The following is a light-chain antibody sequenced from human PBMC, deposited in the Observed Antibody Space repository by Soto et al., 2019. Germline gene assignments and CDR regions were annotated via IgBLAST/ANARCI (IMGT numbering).Light chain of an antibody. V-gene: IGLV2-14*01. CDR3: SSYTSSSTRV. CDR2: EVS. J-gene: IGLJ2*01. Sequence: QSALTQPASVSGSPGQSITISCTGTSSDVGSYNYVSWYQQHPGKAPKLMLFEVSNRPSGISNRFSGSKSGNTASLTISGLQAGDEADYYCSSYTSSSTRVFGGGTKVTVL. CDR1: SSDVGSYNY.